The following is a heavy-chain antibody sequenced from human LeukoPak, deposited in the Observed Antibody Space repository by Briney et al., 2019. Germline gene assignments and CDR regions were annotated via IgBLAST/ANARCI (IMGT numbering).Heavy chain of an antibody. V-gene: IGHV4-38-2*02. J-gene: IGHJ5*02. CDR1: GYSISSGYY. CDR3: ARDFGSSKTYYDILTGYYSGEEYWFDP. Sequence: SETLSLTCTVSGYSISSGYYWGWIRQPPGKGLEWIGSIYHSGSTYYNPSLESRVTISVDTSKNQFSLKLSSVTAADTAVYYCARDFGSSKTYYDILTGYYSGEEYWFDPWGQGTLVTVSS. D-gene: IGHD3-9*01. CDR2: IYHSGST.